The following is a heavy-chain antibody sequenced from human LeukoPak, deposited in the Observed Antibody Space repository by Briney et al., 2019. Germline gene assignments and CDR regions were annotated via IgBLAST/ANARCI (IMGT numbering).Heavy chain of an antibody. CDR1: GYTFTGYY. Sequence: ASVKVSCKASGYTFTGYYMHWVRQAPGQGLEWMGWINPNSGGTNYAQKFQGRVTMTRDTSISTAYMELSRLRSDDAAVYYCARGLDSSSWWRYYYYGMDVWGQGTTATVSS. J-gene: IGHJ6*02. CDR3: ARGLDSSSWWRYYYYGMDV. D-gene: IGHD6-13*01. CDR2: INPNSGGT. V-gene: IGHV1-2*02.